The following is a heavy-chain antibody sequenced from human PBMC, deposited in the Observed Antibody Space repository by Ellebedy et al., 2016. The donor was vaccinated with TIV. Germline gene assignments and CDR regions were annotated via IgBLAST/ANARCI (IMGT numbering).Heavy chain of an antibody. Sequence: GGSLRLSCAASGFTVSYTYMSWVRQAPGKGLEWASVIQTGGDTYYADSVRGRFTISRDSSKNTLYLQMNSLRAEDTAVYYCARRITGTYGDDALDIWGQGTMVTVSS. CDR2: IQTGGDT. V-gene: IGHV3-53*01. CDR1: GFTVSYTY. D-gene: IGHD1-20*01. CDR3: ARRITGTYGDDALDI. J-gene: IGHJ3*02.